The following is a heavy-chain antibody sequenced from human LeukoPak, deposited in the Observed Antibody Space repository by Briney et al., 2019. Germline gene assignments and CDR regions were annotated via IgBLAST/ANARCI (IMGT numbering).Heavy chain of an antibody. CDR3: AKDQRRFLEWPTSNWFDP. V-gene: IGHV3-23*01. CDR1: GFTFSSYA. D-gene: IGHD3-3*01. Sequence: GGSLRLSCAASGFTFSSYAMSWVRQAPGTGLEWVSAISGSGGSTYYADSVKGRFTISRDNSKNTLYLQMNSLRAEDTAVYYCAKDQRRFLEWPTSNWFDPWGQGTLVTVSS. CDR2: ISGSGGST. J-gene: IGHJ5*02.